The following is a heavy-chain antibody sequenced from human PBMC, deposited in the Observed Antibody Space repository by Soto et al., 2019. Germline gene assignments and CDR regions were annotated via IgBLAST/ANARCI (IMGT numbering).Heavy chain of an antibody. V-gene: IGHV2-5*02. Sequence: QISLKESGPTVVKPTQTLTQTCTFSGFSLTTYGEGVAWIRQPPGKALEWLALIYWDDNKRYSPSLRTRLTITKDTSKNQVVATMTDTDPEDTGTYFCAPRPGTGSYDFWGQGILVTVSS. CDR1: GFSLTTYGEG. CDR2: IYWDDNK. J-gene: IGHJ4*02. CDR3: APRPGTGSYDF. D-gene: IGHD3-10*01.